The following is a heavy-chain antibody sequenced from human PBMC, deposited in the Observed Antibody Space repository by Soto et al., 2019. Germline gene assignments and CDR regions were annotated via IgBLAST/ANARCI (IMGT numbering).Heavy chain of an antibody. V-gene: IGHV4-4*02. Sequence: TSETLSLTCAVSGGSISSSNWWSWVRQPPGKGLEWIGEIYHSGSTNYNPSLKSRVTISVDKSKNQFSLKLSSVTAADTAVYYCAYSSRWREGYSSFDLWGQGTLVTLSS. CDR3: AYSSRWREGYSSFDL. CDR2: IYHSGST. D-gene: IGHD6-13*01. CDR1: GGSISSSNW. J-gene: IGHJ5*02.